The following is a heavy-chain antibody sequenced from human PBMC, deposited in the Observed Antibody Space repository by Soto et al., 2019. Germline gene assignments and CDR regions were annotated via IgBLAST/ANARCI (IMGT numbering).Heavy chain of an antibody. V-gene: IGHV3-23*01. CDR1: GFTFSNYA. Sequence: GGSLRLSCAGSGFTFSNYAMSWVRQAPGKGLEWVSTISSAVNTYYADSVKGRFTISRDNSKNTLSLQMNSLRAEDTAVYYCAKQVRDGTSSPYYFDYWGQGTLVTVSS. CDR3: AKQVRDGTSSPYYFDY. CDR2: ISSAVNT. D-gene: IGHD6-6*01. J-gene: IGHJ4*02.